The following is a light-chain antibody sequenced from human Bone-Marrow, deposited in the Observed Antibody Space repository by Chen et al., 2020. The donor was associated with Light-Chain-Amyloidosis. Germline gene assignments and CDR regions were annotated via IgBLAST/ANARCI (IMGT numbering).Light chain of an antibody. CDR1: QSISSY. V-gene: IGKV1-39*01. CDR3: QQRYSTPPYT. CDR2: AAS. Sequence: DIQMTQSPSSLSASVGDRVTITCRASQSISSYLNWYQQKPGKAPKLLIYAASSLQSGVPSRFSGSGSGTDCTLTISSLQPEDFATYYCQQRYSTPPYTFGQGTKLEIK. J-gene: IGKJ2*01.